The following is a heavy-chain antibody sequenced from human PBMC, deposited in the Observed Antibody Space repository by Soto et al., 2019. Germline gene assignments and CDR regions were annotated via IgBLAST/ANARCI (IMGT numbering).Heavy chain of an antibody. D-gene: IGHD3-3*01. CDR1: GFTFSSCG. CDR2: ISDDGSNK. V-gene: IGHV3-30*18. J-gene: IGHJ4*02. Sequence: GGSLRLSCAASGFTFSSCGMHWVRQAPGKGLEWVAVISDDGSNKYYADSVKGRFTISRGNSKNTLYLQMNSLRAEDTAVYYCAKERFLETTFYYWGQGTLVTVSS. CDR3: AKERFLETTFYY.